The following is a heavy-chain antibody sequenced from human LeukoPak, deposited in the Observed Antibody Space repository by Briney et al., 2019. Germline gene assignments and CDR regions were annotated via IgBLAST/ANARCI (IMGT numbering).Heavy chain of an antibody. Sequence: GGSLRLSCAASGFTFSNYYMSWIRQAPGKGLVWVSYISSRSSNKYYADSVKGRFTISRDNAKNSLYLQMSSLRAEDTAIYCCAREGWDLNALDIWGQGTMVTVSP. CDR3: AREGWDLNALDI. D-gene: IGHD1-26*01. V-gene: IGHV3-11*04. CDR2: ISSRSSNK. J-gene: IGHJ3*02. CDR1: GFTFSNYY.